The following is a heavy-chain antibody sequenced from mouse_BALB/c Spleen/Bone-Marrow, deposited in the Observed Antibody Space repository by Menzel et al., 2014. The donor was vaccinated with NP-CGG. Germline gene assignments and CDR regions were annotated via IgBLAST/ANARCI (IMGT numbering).Heavy chain of an antibody. CDR3: ARLNYDGNLLV. CDR1: GFDYRRYW. V-gene: IGHV4-1*02. J-gene: IGHJ1*01. D-gene: IGHD1-1*01. CDR2: INPDSSTI. Sequence: EVHLVESGGGLVQPGGSLELSCAASGFDYRRYWMSWVRQAPGKGLEWIGEINPDSSTINYTPSLKDKFIISRDNAKNTLYLQMTKVRSEDTALYYGARLNYDGNLLVWGAGTTVTVSS.